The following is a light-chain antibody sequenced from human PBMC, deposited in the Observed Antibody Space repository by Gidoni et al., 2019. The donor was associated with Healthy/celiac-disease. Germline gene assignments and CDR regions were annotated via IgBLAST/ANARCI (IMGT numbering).Light chain of an antibody. CDR2: SNN. V-gene: IGLV1-44*01. J-gene: IGLJ1*01. CDR3: AAWDDSLNAHYV. Sequence: QSVLTQPPSASGTLGQRVTISCSGSSSNIGSNTVNWYQQLPGTAPKLLIYSNNQRPSGVPDRFSGSKSGTSASLAISGLQSEDEADYYCAAWDDSLNAHYVFGTGTKVTVL. CDR1: SSNIGSNT.